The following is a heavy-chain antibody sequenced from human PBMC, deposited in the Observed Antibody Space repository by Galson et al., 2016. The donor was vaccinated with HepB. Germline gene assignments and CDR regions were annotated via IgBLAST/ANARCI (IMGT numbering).Heavy chain of an antibody. CDR2: LSFSGST. Sequence: SETLSLTCTVSGGSISSYYWIWIRQPPGEGLEWIGYLSFSGSTNYNPSLNSRLTISVDTSKNQFSLKLVSVTAADTAVYFCASRRKHDLWAFDIWGQGTMVTVSS. J-gene: IGHJ3*02. CDR1: GGSISSYY. D-gene: IGHD3-3*01. CDR3: ASRRKHDLWAFDI. V-gene: IGHV4-59*01.